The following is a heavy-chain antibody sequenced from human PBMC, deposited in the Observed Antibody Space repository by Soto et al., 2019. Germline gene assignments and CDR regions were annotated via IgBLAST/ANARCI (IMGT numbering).Heavy chain of an antibody. CDR2: IYNSRST. CDR3: ARDH. CDR1: GGSVSSGPYY. J-gene: IGHJ4*02. Sequence: SETLSLTCTVSGGSVSSGPYYWSWIRQSPGRGLEWIGYIYNSRSTNYNPSLKSRVTISVDTSKNQFSLRLTSVTAADTAVYYCARDHRGQGTLVTVSS. V-gene: IGHV4-61*01.